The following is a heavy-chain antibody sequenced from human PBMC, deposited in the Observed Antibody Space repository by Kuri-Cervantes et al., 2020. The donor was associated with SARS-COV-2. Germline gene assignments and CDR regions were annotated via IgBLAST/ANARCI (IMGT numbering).Heavy chain of an antibody. Sequence: ASVKVSCRASGYTFTSYDINWVRQAAGQGLEWMGWMNPNSGNTGYVQKFQGRVTITRNTSISTAYMELSSLRSEDTAVYYCATVGLGRWYFDLWGRGTLVTVSS. D-gene: IGHD7-27*01. CDR3: ATVGLGRWYFDL. J-gene: IGHJ2*01. CDR1: GYTFTSYD. CDR2: MNPNSGNT. V-gene: IGHV1-8*03.